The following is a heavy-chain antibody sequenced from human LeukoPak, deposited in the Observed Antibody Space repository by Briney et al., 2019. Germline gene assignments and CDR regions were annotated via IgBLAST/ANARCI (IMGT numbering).Heavy chain of an antibody. J-gene: IGHJ5*02. CDR2: IYYSGST. V-gene: IGHV4-39*01. CDR3: ARQTSVTYANWFDP. Sequence: SETLSLTCTVSGGSISSSSYYWGWIRQPPGKGLEWIGSIYYSGSTYYNPSLKSRVTISVDTSKNQSSLKLSSVTAADTAVYYCARQTSVTYANWFDPWGQGTLVTVSS. D-gene: IGHD4-17*01. CDR1: GGSISSSSYY.